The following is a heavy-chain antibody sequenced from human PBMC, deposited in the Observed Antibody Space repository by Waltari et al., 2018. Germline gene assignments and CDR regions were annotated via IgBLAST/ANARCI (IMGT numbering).Heavy chain of an antibody. V-gene: IGHV3-15*07. J-gene: IGHJ4*02. Sequence: EVQLVESGGGLVKPGGSLRLSCAASGFTFSNAWMNWVRQAPGQGLEWVVRIRSKTEGGTTDYAGHMEGGCTSSSDDSTNTLYLQRSSPKTEEAGVYYCTTESVWGGYYWGQGTLVPVSS. CDR1: GFTFSNAW. CDR2: IRSKTEGGTT. D-gene: IGHD3-3*01. CDR3: TTESVWGGYY.